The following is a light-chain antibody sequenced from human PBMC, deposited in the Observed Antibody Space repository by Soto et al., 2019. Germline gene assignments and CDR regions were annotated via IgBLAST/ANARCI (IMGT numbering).Light chain of an antibody. CDR3: QQYNTYPWT. V-gene: IGKV1-5*03. CDR2: KAS. CDR1: QSFSNW. J-gene: IGKJ1*01. Sequence: DIQMTQSPSTLSASVGDRVTITCRASQSFSNWLAWYQQKPGKTPNLLIYKASSLESGVPSRFSGSGSGTEFTLTISSLQPDDFATYYCQQYNTYPWTFGQGTKVEIK.